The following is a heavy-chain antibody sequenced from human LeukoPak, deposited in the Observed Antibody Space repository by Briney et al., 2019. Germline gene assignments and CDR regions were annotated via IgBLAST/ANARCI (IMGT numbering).Heavy chain of an antibody. V-gene: IGHV4-4*07. Sequence: SETLSLTCTVSGGSISSYYWSWIRQPAGKGLEWIGRIYTSGSTNYNPSLKSRVTMSVDTSKNQFSLKLSSVTAADTAVYYCSGSGSSWSDDAFDIWGQGTMVTVSS. CDR2: IYTSGST. D-gene: IGHD6-13*01. CDR1: GGSISSYY. CDR3: SGSGSSWSDDAFDI. J-gene: IGHJ3*02.